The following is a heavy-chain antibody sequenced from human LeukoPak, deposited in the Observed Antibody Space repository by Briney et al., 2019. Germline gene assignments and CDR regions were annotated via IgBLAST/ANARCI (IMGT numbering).Heavy chain of an antibody. D-gene: IGHD2-15*01. Sequence: GGSLRLSCAASGFTFSSYWMHWVRQAPGKGLVRVSRINSDGSSTSYADSVKGRFTISRDNAKNTLYLQMNSLRAEDTAVYYCARGPRYCSGGSCYCFYWGQGTLVTVSS. CDR3: ARGPRYCSGGSCYCFY. CDR2: INSDGSST. V-gene: IGHV3-74*01. J-gene: IGHJ4*02. CDR1: GFTFSSYW.